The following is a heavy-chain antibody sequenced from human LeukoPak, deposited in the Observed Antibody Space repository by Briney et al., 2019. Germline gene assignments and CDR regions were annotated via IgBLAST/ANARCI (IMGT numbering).Heavy chain of an antibody. CDR2: IIPIFGTA. D-gene: IGHD3-3*01. CDR3: ARARQYYDFWSGYSYYYYYGMDV. V-gene: IGHV1-69*01. J-gene: IGHJ6*02. Sequence: GASVKVSCKASGGTFSSYAISWVRQAPGQGLEWMGGIIPIFGTANYAQKFQGRVTIIADESTSTAYMELSSLRSEDTVVYYCARARQYYDFWSGYSYYYYYGMDVWGQGTTVTVSS. CDR1: GGTFSSYA.